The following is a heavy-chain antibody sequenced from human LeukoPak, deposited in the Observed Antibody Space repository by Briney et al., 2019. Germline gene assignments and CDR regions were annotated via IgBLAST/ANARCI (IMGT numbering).Heavy chain of an antibody. CDR3: ARDLVIRSPHQYSSQSSDAFDI. CDR1: GYTFTNYD. D-gene: IGHD4-11*01. Sequence: ASVKVSCKASGYTFTNYDISWVRQAPGQGLEWMGWISAYNGNTNYAQKLQGRVTMTTDTSTSTAYMELRSLRSDDTAVYYCARDLVIRSPHQYSSQSSDAFDIWGHGTMVTVSS. V-gene: IGHV1-18*01. J-gene: IGHJ3*02. CDR2: ISAYNGNT.